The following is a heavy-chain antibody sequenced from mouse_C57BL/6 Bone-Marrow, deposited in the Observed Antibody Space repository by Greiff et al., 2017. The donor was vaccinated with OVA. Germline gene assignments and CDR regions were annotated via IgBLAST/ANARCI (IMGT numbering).Heavy chain of an antibody. V-gene: IGHV1-19*01. J-gene: IGHJ4*01. CDR2: INPYNGCT. D-gene: IGHD1-1*02. CDR3: AIWSYAMDY. Sequence: VQLQQSGPVLVKPGASVKMSCTASGYTFTDDYMNWVKQSPEKSLEWIGVINPYNGCTSYTQKFKGKATLTVDTSSNTAYMELNSLTSEDSAVFFCAIWSYAMDYWGQGTSLTVSS. CDR1: GYTFTDDY.